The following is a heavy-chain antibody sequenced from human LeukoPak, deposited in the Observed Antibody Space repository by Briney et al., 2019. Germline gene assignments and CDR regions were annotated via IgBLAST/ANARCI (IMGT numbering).Heavy chain of an antibody. J-gene: IGHJ4*02. CDR3: AREARGYSYGDFDY. V-gene: IGHV3-23*01. CDR1: GFTFSSYA. CDR2: ISGSGSTT. Sequence: GRSLRLSCAASGFTFSSYAMSWVRQAPGKGLEWVSAISGSGSTTYYADSVKGRFTISRDNSKNTLYLQMNSLRAEDTAVYYCAREARGYSYGDFDYWGQGTLVTVSS. D-gene: IGHD5-18*01.